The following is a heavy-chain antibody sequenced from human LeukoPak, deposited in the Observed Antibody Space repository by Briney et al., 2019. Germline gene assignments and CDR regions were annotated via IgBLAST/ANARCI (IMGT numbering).Heavy chain of an antibody. J-gene: IGHJ5*02. CDR2: SSAYNGNT. Sequence: ASVKVSCKASGYTFTSYGISWVRQAPGQGLEWMGWSSAYNGNTKYAQKLQGRVTMTTDTSTSTAYMELRSLRSDDTAVYYCARDYGSGSPEWFDPWGQGTLVTVSS. CDR1: GYTFTSYG. V-gene: IGHV1-18*04. CDR3: ARDYGSGSPEWFDP. D-gene: IGHD3-10*01.